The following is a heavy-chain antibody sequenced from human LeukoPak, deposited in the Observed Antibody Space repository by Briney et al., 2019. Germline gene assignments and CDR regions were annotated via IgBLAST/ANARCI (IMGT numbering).Heavy chain of an antibody. J-gene: IGHJ4*02. Sequence: PGGSLRLSCAASGFTFSSYAMSWVRQAPGKGLEWVSAISGSGGSTYYADSVKGRFTISRDNSKNTLYLQMNSLRAEDTAVYYCAKILEYYYGSGSYYNVIPPYYFDYWGQGTLVTVSS. CDR2: ISGSGGST. D-gene: IGHD3-10*01. CDR3: AKILEYYYGSGSYYNVIPPYYFDY. CDR1: GFTFSSYA. V-gene: IGHV3-23*01.